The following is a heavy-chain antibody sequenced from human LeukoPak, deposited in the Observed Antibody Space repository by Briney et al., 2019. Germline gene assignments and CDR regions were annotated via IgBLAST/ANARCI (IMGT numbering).Heavy chain of an antibody. Sequence: PGGSLRLSCAASGFTFSSYSVNWVRQAPGKGLEWVSSISSSSSYIYYADSVKGRFTISRDNAKNSLYLQMNSLRAEDTAVYYWARDYGAVTYYYDIRGREFDYWGQGTLVTVSP. CDR2: ISSSSSYI. V-gene: IGHV3-21*01. D-gene: IGHD3-22*01. J-gene: IGHJ4*02. CDR1: GFTFSSYS. CDR3: ARDYGAVTYYYDIRGREFDY.